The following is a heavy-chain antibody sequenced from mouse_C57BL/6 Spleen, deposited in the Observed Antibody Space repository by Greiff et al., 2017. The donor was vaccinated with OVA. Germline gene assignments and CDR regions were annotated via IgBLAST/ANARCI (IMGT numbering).Heavy chain of an antibody. CDR1: GFTFTDYY. J-gene: IGHJ3*01. Sequence: EVQGVESGGGLVQPGGSLSLSCAASGFTFTDYYMSWVRQPPGKALEWLGFIRNKANGYTTEYSASVKGRFTISRDNSQSILYLQMNALRAEDSATYYCARYFDDYDGWFAYWGQGTLVTVSA. V-gene: IGHV7-3*01. CDR2: IRNKANGYTT. D-gene: IGHD2-4*01. CDR3: ARYFDDYDGWFAY.